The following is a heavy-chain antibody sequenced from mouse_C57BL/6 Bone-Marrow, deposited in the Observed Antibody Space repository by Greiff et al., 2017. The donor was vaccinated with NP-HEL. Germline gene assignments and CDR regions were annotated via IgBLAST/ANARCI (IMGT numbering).Heavy chain of an antibody. Sequence: VQLKESGPGLVKPSQSLSLTCSVTGYSITSGYYWNWIRQFPGNKLEWMGYISYDGSNNYNPSLKNRISITRDTSKNQFFLKLNSVTTEDTATYYCARDGTPWFAYWGQGTLVTVSA. D-gene: IGHD4-1*01. CDR3: ARDGTPWFAY. J-gene: IGHJ3*01. V-gene: IGHV3-6*01. CDR1: GYSITSGYY. CDR2: ISYDGSN.